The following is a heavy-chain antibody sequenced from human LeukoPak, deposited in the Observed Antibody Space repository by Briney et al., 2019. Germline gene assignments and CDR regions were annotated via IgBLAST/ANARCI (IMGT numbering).Heavy chain of an antibody. CDR1: GFTFSNFN. J-gene: IGHJ4*02. CDR3: ARANYGDYTFDF. D-gene: IGHD4-17*01. CDR2: ISSGSRTI. V-gene: IGHV3-48*04. Sequence: GGSLRLSCEASGFTFSNFNMNWVRQAPGKGLEWVSYISSGSRTIYYADSVKGRFTISRDNAKNSLYLQMNSLRAEDTAVYYCARANYGDYTFDFWGQGTLVTVSS.